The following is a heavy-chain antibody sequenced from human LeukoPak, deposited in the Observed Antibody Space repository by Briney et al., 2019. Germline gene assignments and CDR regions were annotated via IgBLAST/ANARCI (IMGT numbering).Heavy chain of an antibody. CDR1: GGSFSGYY. D-gene: IGHD6-13*01. CDR3: ARGRGGSSWYYYYMDV. J-gene: IGHJ6*03. V-gene: IGHV4-34*01. CDR2: INHSGST. Sequence: SETLSLTCAVYGGSFSGYYWSWIRQPPGKGLEWIGEINHSGSTNYNPSLKSRVTISVDTFKNQFSLKLSSVTAADTAVYYCARGRGGSSWYYYYMDVWGKGTTVTVSS.